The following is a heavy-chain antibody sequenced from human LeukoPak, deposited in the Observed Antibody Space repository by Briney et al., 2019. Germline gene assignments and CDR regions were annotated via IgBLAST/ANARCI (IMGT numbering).Heavy chain of an antibody. CDR2: IYRSGST. V-gene: IGHV4-61*10. CDR3: ARGRVSSSTWYSTYYYFFYMDF. D-gene: IGHD4-11*01. J-gene: IGHJ6*03. CDR1: GGSISSGSYY. Sequence: SETLSLTCTVSGGSISSGSYYWSWIRQPAGKRLEWIGHIYRSGSTNYNPSLKSRVTISVDTSNNFFSLRLRSVTAADTAVYFCARGRVSSSTWYSTYYYFFYMDFWGKGTTVTVSS.